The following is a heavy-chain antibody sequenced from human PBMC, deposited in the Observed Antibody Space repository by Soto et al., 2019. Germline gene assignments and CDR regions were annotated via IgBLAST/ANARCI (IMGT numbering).Heavy chain of an antibody. Sequence: PGGSLRLSCAASGFTFSSYGMHWVRQAPGKGLEWVAVISYDGSNKYYADSVKGRFTISRDNSKNTLYLQMNSLRAEDTAVYYCAKDLVYGSGSYPSWFDPWGQGTLVTVSS. D-gene: IGHD3-10*01. CDR2: ISYDGSNK. J-gene: IGHJ5*02. V-gene: IGHV3-30*18. CDR1: GFTFSSYG. CDR3: AKDLVYGSGSYPSWFDP.